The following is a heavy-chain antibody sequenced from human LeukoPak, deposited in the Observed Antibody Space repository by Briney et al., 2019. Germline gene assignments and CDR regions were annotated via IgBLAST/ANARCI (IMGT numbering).Heavy chain of an antibody. CDR1: GFTFSTYA. Sequence: PGVSLTLSCVVSGFTFSTYAMRRLPQAPGKGRVWVSYITNSGNSKSYADFVKGRFTISRDNTKNSLYLQMNGLRAEDRAVFYCARTRSSGYLTFDYWGEGILVTVSS. CDR3: ARTRSSGYLTFDY. CDR2: ITNSGNSK. D-gene: IGHD3-22*01. V-gene: IGHV3-48*01. J-gene: IGHJ4*02.